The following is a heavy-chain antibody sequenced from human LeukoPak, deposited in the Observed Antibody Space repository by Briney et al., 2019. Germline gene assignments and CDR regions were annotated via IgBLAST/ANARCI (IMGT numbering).Heavy chain of an antibody. CDR3: TRGAPYVWGSYRSPPFDY. CDR1: GFTFGDYA. CDR2: IRSKAYGGTT. Sequence: QPGGSLRLSCTASGFTFGDYAMSWVRQAPGKGLEWVGFIRSKAYGGTTEYAASVKGRFTISRDDSKSIAYLQMNSLKTKGTAVYYCTRGAPYVWGSYRSPPFDYWGQGTLVTVSS. J-gene: IGHJ4*02. V-gene: IGHV3-49*04. D-gene: IGHD3-16*02.